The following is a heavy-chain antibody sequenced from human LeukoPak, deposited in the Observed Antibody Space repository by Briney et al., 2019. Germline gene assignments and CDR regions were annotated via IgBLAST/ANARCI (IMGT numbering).Heavy chain of an antibody. J-gene: IGHJ5*02. V-gene: IGHV3-7*01. CDR3: ARENGIAVGSVWFDP. CDR1: GFTFSSYW. Sequence: PGGSLRLSCAASGFTFSSYWMSWVRPAPGKGLEWVANIKQDGSEKYYVDSVKGRFTISRANAKSSLYLQMNSLRAEDTAVYYCARENGIAVGSVWFDPWGQGTLVTVSS. CDR2: IKQDGSEK. D-gene: IGHD6-19*01.